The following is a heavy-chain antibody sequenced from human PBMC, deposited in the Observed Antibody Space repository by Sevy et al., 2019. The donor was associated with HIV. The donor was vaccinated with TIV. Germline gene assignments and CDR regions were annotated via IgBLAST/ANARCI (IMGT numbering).Heavy chain of an antibody. CDR2: IRSKANSYAT. CDR1: GFTFSGSA. J-gene: IGHJ4*02. CDR3: TRHEEYYYDSSGPADY. V-gene: IGHV3-73*01. D-gene: IGHD3-22*01. Sequence: GGSLRLSCAASGFTFSGSAMHWVRQASGKGLEWVGRIRSKANSYATAYAASVKGRFTISRDDSKNTAYLQMKSLKTEDTAVYYCTRHEEYYYDSSGPADYWGQGTLVTVSS.